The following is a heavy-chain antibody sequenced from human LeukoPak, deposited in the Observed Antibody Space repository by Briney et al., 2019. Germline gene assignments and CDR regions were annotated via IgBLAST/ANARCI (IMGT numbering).Heavy chain of an antibody. D-gene: IGHD2-2*01. Sequence: GGSLRLSCAASGFTFRSYAMSWVRQAPGKGLEWVSVISGGGGSTHYADSVKGRFTISRDNSKNTLHLQMNSLRAEDTAVYYCAKPTTPYCSSTSCYLCDYWGQGTLVTVSS. V-gene: IGHV3-23*01. J-gene: IGHJ4*02. CDR3: AKPTTPYCSSTSCYLCDY. CDR1: GFTFRSYA. CDR2: ISGGGGST.